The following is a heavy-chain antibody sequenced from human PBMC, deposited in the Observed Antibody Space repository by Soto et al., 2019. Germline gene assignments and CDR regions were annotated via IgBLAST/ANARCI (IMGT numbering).Heavy chain of an antibody. CDR3: AHRISGWPGLRN. V-gene: IGHV2-5*02. CDR1: GFSLSTTGMG. J-gene: IGHJ4*02. Sequence: QITLKESGPTLVKPTQTLALTCTFSGFSLSTTGMGVGWSRQPPGKALEWLALIYWDDGERYRPTLKSRLTITKDTSKNQVVLTMPDMDPVDTGPYYCAHRISGWPGLRNWGQGILVTVSS. CDR2: IYWDDGE. D-gene: IGHD6-19*01.